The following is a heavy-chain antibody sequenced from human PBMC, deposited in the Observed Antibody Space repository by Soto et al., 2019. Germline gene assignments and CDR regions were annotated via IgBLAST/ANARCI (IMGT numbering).Heavy chain of an antibody. CDR3: ASRWGRTFDY. V-gene: IGHV4-59*08. CDR1: GGSISSYY. Sequence: QVQLQESGPGLVKPSETLSLTCTVSGGSISSYYWSWIRQPPGKGLEWIGYIYYSGSTNYNPSLRRRVPISVDTSKNQFSRKLSSVTAADTAVYYCASRWGRTFDYWGQGTLVTVSA. D-gene: IGHD1-26*01. CDR2: IYYSGST. J-gene: IGHJ4*02.